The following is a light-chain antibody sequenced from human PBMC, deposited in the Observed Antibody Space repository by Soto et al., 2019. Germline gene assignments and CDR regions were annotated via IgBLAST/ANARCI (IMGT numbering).Light chain of an antibody. CDR1: QSLLHSNGYNY. CDR2: LGS. V-gene: IGKV2-28*01. CDR3: MQALQIIT. J-gene: IGKJ5*01. Sequence: DVVMTQSPLSMHVTLGQPASISCRSSQSLLHSNGYNYLDWYLQKPGQSPQLLIYLGSNRASGVPDRFSGSGSGTDFTLKIRRVEAEDVGVYYCMQALQIITFGQGTRLEIK.